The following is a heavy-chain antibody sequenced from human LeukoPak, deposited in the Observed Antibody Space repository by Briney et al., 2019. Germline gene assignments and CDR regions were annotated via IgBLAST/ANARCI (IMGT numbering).Heavy chain of an antibody. Sequence: GGSLRLSCADSRFTFSSYAMHWVRQAPGKGLEWVAVISYDGSHKFYADSVKGRFTISRDNYKTTLYLQMNSLRAEDTAVYYCARAIRRSSYYYYGMDVWGQGTTVTVSS. CDR3: ARAIRRSSYYYYGMDV. CDR1: RFTFSSYA. J-gene: IGHJ6*02. V-gene: IGHV3-30-3*01. CDR2: ISYDGSHK.